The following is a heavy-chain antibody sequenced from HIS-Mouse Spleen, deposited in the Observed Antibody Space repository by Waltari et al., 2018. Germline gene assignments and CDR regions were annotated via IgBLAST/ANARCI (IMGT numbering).Heavy chain of an antibody. CDR1: GCTCSRYG. CDR2: ISYDGSNK. J-gene: IGHJ4*02. V-gene: IGHV3-30*18. CDR3: AKDRGTRILNDANYDSSGDY. D-gene: IGHD3-22*01. Sequence: QVQLVESGGGVVECGRSRRLAGLASGCTCSRYGMHWGAAAPGKGLEWVAVISYDGSNKYYADSVKGRFTISRDNSKNTLYLQMNSLRAEDTAVYYCAKDRGTRILNDANYDSSGDYWGQGTLVTVSS.